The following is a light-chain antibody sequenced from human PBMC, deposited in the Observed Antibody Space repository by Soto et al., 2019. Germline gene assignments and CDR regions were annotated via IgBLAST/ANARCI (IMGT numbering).Light chain of an antibody. V-gene: IGKV3-20*01. J-gene: IGKJ1*01. CDR2: GAS. Sequence: EIVLTQSPDTLSLSPGERATLSCRASQSISSTHLVWYQQKPGQAPSLLIFGASSRATGIPDRFSGSGSGPDFTLTISGLEPEDFAVYYCQQYGSSPGTFGQGTKVAIK. CDR3: QQYGSSPGT. CDR1: QSISSTH.